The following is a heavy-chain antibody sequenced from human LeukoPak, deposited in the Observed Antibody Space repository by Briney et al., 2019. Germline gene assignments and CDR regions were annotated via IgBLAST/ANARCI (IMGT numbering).Heavy chain of an antibody. CDR3: ARRRDDYSIHYMDV. CDR1: GFTFGDYA. Sequence: GGSLRLSCTASGFTFGDYAMSWVRQAPGKGLEYVSAISSNGGSTYYANSVKGRFTISRDNSKNTLYLQMGSLRAEDMAVYYCARRRDDYSIHYMDVWGKGTTVTVSS. CDR2: ISSNGGST. D-gene: IGHD4-11*01. J-gene: IGHJ6*03. V-gene: IGHV3-64*01.